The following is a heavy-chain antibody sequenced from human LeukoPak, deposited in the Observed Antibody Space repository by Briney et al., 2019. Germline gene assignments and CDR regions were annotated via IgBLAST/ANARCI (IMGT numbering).Heavy chain of an antibody. Sequence: SETLSLTCTVSGGSISSYYWSWIRQPPGKGLEWIGYTYYSGSTNYNPSLKSRVTISVDTSKNQFSPKLSSVTAADTAVYYCASYDSSGYWAFDIWGQGTMVTVSS. V-gene: IGHV4-59*01. D-gene: IGHD3-22*01. CDR1: GGSISSYY. CDR2: TYYSGST. J-gene: IGHJ3*02. CDR3: ASYDSSGYWAFDI.